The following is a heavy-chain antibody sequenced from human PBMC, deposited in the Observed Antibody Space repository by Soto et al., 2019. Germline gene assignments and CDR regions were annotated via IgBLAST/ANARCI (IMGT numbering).Heavy chain of an antibody. Sequence: SETLSLTCTVSGGSISSGDYYWSWIRQPPGKGLEWIGYIYYSGSTYYNPSLKSRVTISVDTSKNQFSLKLSSVTAADTAVYYCARAGSPYYDFWSGYSLDVWGQGTTVTVSS. CDR1: GGSISSGDYY. CDR2: IYYSGST. V-gene: IGHV4-30-4*01. J-gene: IGHJ6*02. D-gene: IGHD3-3*01. CDR3: ARAGSPYYDFWSGYSLDV.